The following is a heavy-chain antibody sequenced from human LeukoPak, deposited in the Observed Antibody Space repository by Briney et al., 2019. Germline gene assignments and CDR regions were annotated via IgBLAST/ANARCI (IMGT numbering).Heavy chain of an antibody. CDR3: ATPYPREYCSSTTCYFNY. J-gene: IGHJ4*02. V-gene: IGHV5-51*01. CDR1: GYSFTSYW. Sequence: TGESLKISCKGSGYSFTSYWIGWVRQMPGKGLEWMGIIYPGDSDTRYSPSFQGQVTISADKSISTAYLQWSSLKASDTAMYYCATPYPREYCSSTTCYFNYWGQGTLVTVSS. CDR2: IYPGDSDT. D-gene: IGHD2-2*01.